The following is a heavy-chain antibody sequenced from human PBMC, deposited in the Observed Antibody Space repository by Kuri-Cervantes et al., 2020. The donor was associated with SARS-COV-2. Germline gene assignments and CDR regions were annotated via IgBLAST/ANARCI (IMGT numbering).Heavy chain of an antibody. Sequence: GESLKISCAASGFTFRSYSMNWVRQAPGKGLEWVSSISSSSSYIYYADSVKGRFTISRDNAKNSLYLQMNSLRDEETAVYYCARGYCSSTSCPPYYYYGMDVWGQGTTVTVSS. V-gene: IGHV3-21*01. D-gene: IGHD2-2*01. CDR3: ARGYCSSTSCPPYYYYGMDV. CDR1: GFTFRSYS. J-gene: IGHJ6*02. CDR2: ISSSSSYI.